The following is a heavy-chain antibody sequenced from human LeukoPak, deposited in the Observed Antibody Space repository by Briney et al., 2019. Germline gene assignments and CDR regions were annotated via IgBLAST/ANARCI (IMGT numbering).Heavy chain of an antibody. Sequence: GESLKISCKGSGYSLTSYWIGWVRQMPGKGLEWMGIFYPGDSDTRYSPSFRGQVTFSADKSISTAYLQWSSLKASDTAMYYCATLPIAGHRNFDYWGQGTLVTASS. D-gene: IGHD6-13*01. J-gene: IGHJ4*02. CDR2: FYPGDSDT. CDR1: GYSLTSYW. V-gene: IGHV5-51*01. CDR3: ATLPIAGHRNFDY.